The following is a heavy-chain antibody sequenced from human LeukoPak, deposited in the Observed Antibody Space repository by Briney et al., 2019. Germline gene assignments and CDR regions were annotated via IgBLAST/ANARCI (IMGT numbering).Heavy chain of an antibody. D-gene: IGHD3-10*01. CDR2: ISSSSSTI. CDR3: AREGAAVRGALNWFDP. J-gene: IGHJ5*02. Sequence: GGSLRLSCAASGFTFSSYSMNWVRQAPGKGLEWVSYISSSSSTIYYADSVKGRFTISRDNAKNSLYLQMNSLRAEDTAVYYCAREGAAVRGALNWFDPWGQGTLVTVSS. V-gene: IGHV3-48*01. CDR1: GFTFSSYS.